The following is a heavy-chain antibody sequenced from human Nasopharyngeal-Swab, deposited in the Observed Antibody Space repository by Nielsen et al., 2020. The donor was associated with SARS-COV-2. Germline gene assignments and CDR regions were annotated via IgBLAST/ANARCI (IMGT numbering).Heavy chain of an antibody. V-gene: IGHV1-18*01. J-gene: IGHJ6*02. CDR1: GYTFTSYG. Sequence: ASVQVSCKASGYTFTSYGISWVRQAPGQGLEWMGWISAYNGNTNYAQKLQGRVTMTTDTSTSTAYMELRSLRSDDTAVYYCARDLYDFWSGYSYYYYGMDVWGQGTTVTVSS. D-gene: IGHD3-3*01. CDR2: ISAYNGNT. CDR3: ARDLYDFWSGYSYYYYGMDV.